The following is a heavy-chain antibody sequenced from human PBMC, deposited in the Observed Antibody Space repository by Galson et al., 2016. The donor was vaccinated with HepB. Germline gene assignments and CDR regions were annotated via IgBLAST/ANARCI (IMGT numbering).Heavy chain of an antibody. D-gene: IGHD6-19*01. Sequence: SVKVSCKASGYTFTSYYIHWVRQAPGQGLEWMGIINPRGGSTRYAEKFQGRVTLTRDTSTSTVYMDLTSLRFEDTAVYYCAVYSSGWHPWGQGTLVTVSS. V-gene: IGHV1-46*01. J-gene: IGHJ5*02. CDR1: GYTFTSYY. CDR3: AVYSSGWHP. CDR2: INPRGGST.